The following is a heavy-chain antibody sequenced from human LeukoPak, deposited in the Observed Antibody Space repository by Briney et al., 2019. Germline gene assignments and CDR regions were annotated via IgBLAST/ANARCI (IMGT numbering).Heavy chain of an antibody. Sequence: GESLKISCRGSGYSFTSYYIAWVRQMPGKGLEWMGIIYIGDSDTRYSPSFQGQVTISADKSISTAYLQWSSLKASDTAMYYCARRVGTQYYFDYWGQGTLVTVSS. CDR1: GYSFTSYY. CDR2: IYIGDSDT. J-gene: IGHJ4*02. V-gene: IGHV5-51*01. D-gene: IGHD7-27*01. CDR3: ARRVGTQYYFDY.